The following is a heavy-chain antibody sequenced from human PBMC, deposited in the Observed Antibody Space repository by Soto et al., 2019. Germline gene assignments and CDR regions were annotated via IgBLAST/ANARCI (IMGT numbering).Heavy chain of an antibody. V-gene: IGHV3-30-3*01. Sequence: GGSLRLSCAASGFTFSSYAMHWVRQAPGKGLEWVAVISYDGSNKYYADSVKGRFTISRDNSKNTLYLQMNSLRAEDTAVYYCARDLLGDCISISSYGVGMDVWGQGTTVTVS. CDR2: ISYDGSNK. J-gene: IGHJ6*02. CDR1: GFTFSSYA. CDR3: ARDLLGDCISISSYGVGMDV. D-gene: IGHD2-2*01.